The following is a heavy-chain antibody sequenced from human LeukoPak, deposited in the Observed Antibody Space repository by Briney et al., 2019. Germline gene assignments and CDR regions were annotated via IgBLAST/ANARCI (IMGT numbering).Heavy chain of an antibody. J-gene: IGHJ4*02. Sequence: SETLSLTCTVSGDSISNYYWSWIRQPPGKGLEWIGYIYYSGSTNYNPSLKSRVAISVDTSKNQFSLKLGSLTAADTAVYYCAREACGGYCRFDYWGQGTLVTVSS. V-gene: IGHV4-59*01. CDR3: AREACGGYCRFDY. CDR1: GDSISNYY. D-gene: IGHD2-21*02. CDR2: IYYSGST.